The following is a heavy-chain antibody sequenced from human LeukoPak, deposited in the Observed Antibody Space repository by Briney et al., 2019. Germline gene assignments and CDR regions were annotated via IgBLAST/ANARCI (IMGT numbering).Heavy chain of an antibody. Sequence: SETLSLTCTVSGGSISSHYWSWIRQPPGKGLEWIGYIYYGGSTNYNPSLKSRVTISVDTSKNQFSLKLSSVTAADTAVYYCARAGVVVPAATSYYYYYMDVWGKGTTVTVSS. CDR1: GGSISSHY. CDR3: ARAGVVVPAATSYYYYYMDV. D-gene: IGHD2-2*01. J-gene: IGHJ6*03. CDR2: IYYGGST. V-gene: IGHV4-59*11.